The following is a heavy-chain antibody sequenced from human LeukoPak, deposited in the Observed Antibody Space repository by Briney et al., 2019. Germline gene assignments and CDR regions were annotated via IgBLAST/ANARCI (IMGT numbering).Heavy chain of an antibody. CDR2: IYHSGST. Sequence: PSETLSLTCAVSGYSISSGYYWGWIRQPPGKGLEWIGSIYHSGSTYYNPSLKSRGTISVDTSKNQFALKLSSVTAADTAVYYCARDRWYSSSYSGSWYFDYWGQGTLVTVSS. V-gene: IGHV4-38-2*02. J-gene: IGHJ4*02. CDR1: GYSISSGYY. CDR3: ARDRWYSSSYSGSWYFDY. D-gene: IGHD6-13*01.